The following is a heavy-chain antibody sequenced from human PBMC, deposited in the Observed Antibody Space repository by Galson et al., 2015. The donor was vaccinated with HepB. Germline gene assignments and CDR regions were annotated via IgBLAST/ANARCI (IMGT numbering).Heavy chain of an antibody. CDR3: ARTVGIVLMVYGD. D-gene: IGHD2-8*01. J-gene: IGHJ4*02. Sequence: SVKVSCKASGYTFTGYYMHWVRQAPGQGLEWMGWINPNSGGTNYAQKFQGRVTMTRDTSISTAYMELSRLRSDDTAVYYCARTVGIVLMVYGDWGQGTLVTVSS. CDR2: INPNSGGT. CDR1: GYTFTGYY. V-gene: IGHV1-2*02.